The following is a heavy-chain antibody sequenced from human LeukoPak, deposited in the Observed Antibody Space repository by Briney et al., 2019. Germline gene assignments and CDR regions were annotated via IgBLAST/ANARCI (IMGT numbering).Heavy chain of an antibody. J-gene: IGHJ4*02. Sequence: GGSLRLSCAASGFTFSLYAMSCVRQAPGKGLEWVSAISGRGDTTYYADPVKGRFTISKDNSRNTLYLQMDSLRAEDTAVYYCAKGRISSLEWLSGAFRGQGTLVTASS. CDR2: ISGRGDTT. D-gene: IGHD3-3*01. CDR1: GFTFSLYA. V-gene: IGHV3-23*01. CDR3: AKGRISSLEWLSGAF.